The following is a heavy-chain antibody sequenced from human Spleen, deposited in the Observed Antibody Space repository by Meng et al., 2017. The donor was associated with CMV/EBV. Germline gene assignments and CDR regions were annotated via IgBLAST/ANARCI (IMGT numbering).Heavy chain of an antibody. CDR1: GFTFSSYS. J-gene: IGHJ5*02. D-gene: IGHD3-22*01. CDR2: ISSSSSYI. CDR3: ARDLIYYYDSSGS. V-gene: IGHV3-21*01. Sequence: GGSLRLSCPASGFTFSSYSMNWVRQAPGKGLEWVSSISSSSSYIYYADSVKGRFTISRDNAKNSLYLQMNSLRAEDTAVYYCARDLIYYYDSSGSWGQGTLVTVSS.